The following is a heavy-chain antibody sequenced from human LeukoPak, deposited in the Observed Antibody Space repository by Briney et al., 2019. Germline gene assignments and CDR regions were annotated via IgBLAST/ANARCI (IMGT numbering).Heavy chain of an antibody. CDR3: AKDVRVGGGGMDV. CDR2: IRSSGDHA. CDR1: GFTFSDYA. D-gene: IGHD1-26*01. V-gene: IGHV3-23*01. Sequence: GWSQRLSCAASGFTFSDYAMNWVRQAPRHGLEWVSLIRSSGDHAYYADSVRGRFTISRDKCKNTESLQMNSLRGEDTAVYYCAKDVRVGGGGMDVWGQGTPVAVSS. J-gene: IGHJ6*02.